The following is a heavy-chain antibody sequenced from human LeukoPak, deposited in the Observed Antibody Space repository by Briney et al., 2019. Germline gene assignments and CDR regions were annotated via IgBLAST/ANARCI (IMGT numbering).Heavy chain of an antibody. D-gene: IGHD2-15*01. CDR2: IGTAGDT. Sequence: GGSLRLSCAASGFTFSSYDMHWVRQATGKDLEWVSAIGTAGDTYYPGSVKGRFTISRENAKNSLYLQMNSLRAGDTAVYYCARGENCSGGSCSKSIDYWGQGTLVTVSS. CDR3: ARGENCSGGSCSKSIDY. J-gene: IGHJ4*02. V-gene: IGHV3-13*01. CDR1: GFTFSSYD.